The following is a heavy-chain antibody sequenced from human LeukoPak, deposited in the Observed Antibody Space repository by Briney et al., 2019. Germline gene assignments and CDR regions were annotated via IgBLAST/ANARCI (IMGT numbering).Heavy chain of an antibody. CDR1: GFTLSSYW. CDR3: ARDYDGNFAVEY. CDR2: INTDGSTT. V-gene: IGHV3-74*01. Sequence: GGSLRLSCAVSGFTLSSYWMHWVRQAPGKGLVWVSRINTDGSTTSYADSVNGRFSISRDNAKNTLYLQMNSLRAEDTAVYYCARDYDGNFAVEYWGQGTLVTVST. D-gene: IGHD4-23*01. J-gene: IGHJ4*02.